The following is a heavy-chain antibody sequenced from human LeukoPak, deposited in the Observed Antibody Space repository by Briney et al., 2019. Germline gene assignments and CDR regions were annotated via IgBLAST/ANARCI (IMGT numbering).Heavy chain of an antibody. D-gene: IGHD6-19*01. Sequence: PVGSLRLSCAASGFTFSDYYMSWIRQAPGKGLEWVSYISSSGSTIYYADSVKGRFTISRDNSKNTLYLQMNSLRAEDTAVYYCAKFSSGWYFGYYFDYWGQGTLVTVSS. J-gene: IGHJ4*02. CDR3: AKFSSGWYFGYYFDY. CDR1: GFTFSDYY. V-gene: IGHV3-11*01. CDR2: ISSSGSTI.